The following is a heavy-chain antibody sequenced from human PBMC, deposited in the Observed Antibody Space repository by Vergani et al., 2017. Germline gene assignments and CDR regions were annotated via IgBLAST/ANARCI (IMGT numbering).Heavy chain of an antibody. V-gene: IGHV4-34*01. D-gene: IGHD3-9*01. CDR3: ARGGGELRYFDWLKNGMDV. CDR2: INHSGST. CDR1: GGSFSGYY. Sequence: QVQLQESGPGLLKPSETLSLTCAVYGGSFSGYYWSWIRQPPGKGLEWIGEINHSGSTNYNPSLKSRVTISVDTSKNQFSLKLGSVTAADTAGYYCARGGGELRYFDWLKNGMDVWGQGTTVTVSS. J-gene: IGHJ6*02.